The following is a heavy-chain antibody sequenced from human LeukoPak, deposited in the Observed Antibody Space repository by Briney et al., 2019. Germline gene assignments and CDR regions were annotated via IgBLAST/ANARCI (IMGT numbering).Heavy chain of an antibody. Sequence: GGSLRLSCAASGFSFTTSWMSWVRQAPGKGLEWVASIEQDGSEKYYVDSVKGRFTISRDNAKNSLYLQMNSLRADDTALYYCARDGDGYRRGYWGQGTLVTVSS. CDR2: IEQDGSEK. CDR3: ARDGDGYRRGY. D-gene: IGHD5-24*01. CDR1: GFSFTTSW. J-gene: IGHJ4*02. V-gene: IGHV3-7*03.